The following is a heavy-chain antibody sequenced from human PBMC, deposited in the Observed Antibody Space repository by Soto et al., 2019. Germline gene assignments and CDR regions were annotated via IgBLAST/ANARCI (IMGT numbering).Heavy chain of an antibody. Sequence: QVQLVQSGAEVKKPGASVKVSCKASGYTFTRYGISWVRQAPGQGLEWMGWISAYNGNTNYAQKLQGRVTMTTDTSTSTAYMELRSLRSDDTAVYYCARVVRSGSSSTKNFDYWGQGTLVTVSS. CDR3: ARVVRSGSSSTKNFDY. CDR1: GYTFTRYG. D-gene: IGHD2-2*01. J-gene: IGHJ4*02. CDR2: ISAYNGNT. V-gene: IGHV1-18*01.